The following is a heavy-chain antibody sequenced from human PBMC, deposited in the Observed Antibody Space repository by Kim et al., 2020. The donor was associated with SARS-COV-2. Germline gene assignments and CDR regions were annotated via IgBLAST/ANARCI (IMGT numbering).Heavy chain of an antibody. J-gene: IGHJ4*02. D-gene: IGHD2-2*01. CDR3: VVRPATAGIDY. Sequence: SETLSLTCAVYGGSFSGYYWSWIRQPPGKGLEWIGEINHSGSTNYNPSLKSRVTISVDTSKNQFSLKLSSVTAADTAVYYCVVRPATAGIDYWGQGTLVTVSS. CDR2: INHSGST. V-gene: IGHV4-34*01. CDR1: GGSFSGYY.